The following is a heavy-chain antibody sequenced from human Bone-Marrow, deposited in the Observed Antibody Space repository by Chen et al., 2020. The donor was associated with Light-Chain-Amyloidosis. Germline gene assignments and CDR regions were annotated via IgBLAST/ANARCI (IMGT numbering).Heavy chain of an antibody. CDR1: GYTCPNYW. D-gene: IGHD5-12*01. CDR2: IYPDDSAA. CDR3: ARRRDGYNFDY. Sequence: VQLEQSGPEVKKRGESLKISCKGSGYTCPNYWIGWVRQLPGKGLEWMGVIYPDDSAARYSPSFEGQVTISADKSITTAYLQWRSLKASDTAMYYCARRRDGYNFDYWGQGTLVTVSS. V-gene: IGHV5-51*01. J-gene: IGHJ4*02.